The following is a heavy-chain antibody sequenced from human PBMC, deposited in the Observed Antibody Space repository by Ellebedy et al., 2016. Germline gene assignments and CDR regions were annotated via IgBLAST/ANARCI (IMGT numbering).Heavy chain of an antibody. V-gene: IGHV5-51*01. CDR2: IYLGDSDT. J-gene: IGHJ4*02. CDR3: ARTSGGYCSSTSCYGYFDY. Sequence: GESLKISXKGSGYSFTSYWIGWVRQMPGKGLEWMGIIYLGDSDTRYSPSFQGQVTISADKSISTAYLQWSSLKASDTAMYYCARTSGGYCSSTSCYGYFDYWGQGTLVTVSS. CDR1: GYSFTSYW. D-gene: IGHD2-2*01.